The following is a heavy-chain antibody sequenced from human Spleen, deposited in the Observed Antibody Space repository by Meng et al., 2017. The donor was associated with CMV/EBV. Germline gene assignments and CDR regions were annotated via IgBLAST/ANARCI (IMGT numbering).Heavy chain of an antibody. V-gene: IGHV3-23*03. CDR1: GFIFRDFA. CDR2: IYTGRGGT. CDR3: AKGSKWVEFDN. J-gene: IGHJ4*02. Sequence: LSCAASGFIFRDFAMTWVRQAPGKGLEWVSGIYTGRGGTFYADSVRGRFIVSRDDSKNTVYLQMNSLRVEDTARYYCAKGSKWVEFDNWGQGALVTVSS. D-gene: IGHD1-26*01.